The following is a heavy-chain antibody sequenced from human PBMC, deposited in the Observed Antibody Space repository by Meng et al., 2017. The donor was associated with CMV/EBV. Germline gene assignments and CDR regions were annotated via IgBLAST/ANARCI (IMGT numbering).Heavy chain of an antibody. CDR1: GFTFSSYS. J-gene: IGHJ5*02. CDR2: ISSSSSYI. D-gene: IGHD3-3*01. Sequence: GESLKISCAASGFTFSSYSMNWVRQAPGKGLEWVSSISSSSSYIYYADSVKGRFTISRDNAKNSLYLQMNSLRAEDTAVYYCARDYDDFWSGYRYNWFDPWGQGTLVTVS. CDR3: ARDYDDFWSGYRYNWFDP. V-gene: IGHV3-21*01.